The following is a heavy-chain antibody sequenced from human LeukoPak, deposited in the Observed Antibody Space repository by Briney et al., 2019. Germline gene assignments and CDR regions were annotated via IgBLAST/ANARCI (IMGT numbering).Heavy chain of an antibody. V-gene: IGHV4-59*01. CDR2: IYYSGNT. Sequence: SETLSLTCAVSGGSISDYYWSWIRQSPGKGLEWNGSIYYSGNTKYNPSLKSRVTISVDTSKIQFSLKLRSVTAADTAVYYCARDRGLDYGDYEGKNYGMDVWGQGTTVTVSS. CDR3: ARDRGLDYGDYEGKNYGMDV. CDR1: GGSISDYY. D-gene: IGHD4-17*01. J-gene: IGHJ6*02.